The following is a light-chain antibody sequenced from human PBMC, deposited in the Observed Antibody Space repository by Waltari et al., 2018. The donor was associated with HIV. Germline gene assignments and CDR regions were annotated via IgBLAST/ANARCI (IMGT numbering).Light chain of an antibody. CDR2: QAS. J-gene: IGKJ1*01. CDR1: QNIKQW. CDR3: QQYNSYPWT. Sequence: DTQMNQSPSTLSAAVGDTLTITCRASQNIKQWLAWYRQKVGQAPKLLVYQASILQTGVPSRISGTGSGTEFSLTITSLQPDDVATYYCQQYNSYPWTFGQGTKVDIK. V-gene: IGKV1-5*03.